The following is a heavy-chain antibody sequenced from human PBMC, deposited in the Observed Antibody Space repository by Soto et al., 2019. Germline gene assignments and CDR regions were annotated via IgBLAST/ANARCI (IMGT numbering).Heavy chain of an antibody. J-gene: IGHJ6*02. V-gene: IGHV3-7*01. CDR1: GFTFSTYW. Sequence: SLRLSCAASGFTFSTYWMNWVRQAPGKGLEWVANIKQDGSEKYYVDSVKGRFAISRDNAKDSLFLQMNNLRAEDTAVYYCVRDWSTFWGMDVWGQGTTVTVSS. CDR2: IKQDGSEK. CDR3: VRDWSTFWGMDV.